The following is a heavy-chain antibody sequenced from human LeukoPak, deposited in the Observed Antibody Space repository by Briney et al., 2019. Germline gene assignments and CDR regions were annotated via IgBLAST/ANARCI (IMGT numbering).Heavy chain of an antibody. D-gene: IGHD3-16*01. V-gene: IGHV3-48*01. CDR1: GFTFSGYN. CDR2: ISGSLSTI. CDR3: AREIGGTTGFDY. J-gene: IGHJ4*02. Sequence: GGSLRLSCAASGFTFSGYNMNWVRQAPGKGLEWVSYISGSLSTIYHADSVRGRFTISRDNGKNSLYLQMNSLRVEDTAVYYCAREIGGTTGFDYWGQGTLVTVSS.